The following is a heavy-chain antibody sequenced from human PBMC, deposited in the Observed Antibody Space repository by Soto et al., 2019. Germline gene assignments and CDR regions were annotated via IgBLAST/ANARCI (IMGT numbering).Heavy chain of an antibody. CDR1: GGTFSSYA. CDR3: GLVQLERRAPFAFVI. V-gene: IGHV1-69*06. D-gene: IGHD1-1*01. J-gene: IGHJ3*02. CDR2: IIPNFGTA. Sequence: QVQLLQSGAEVKKPGSSVKVSCKASGGTFSSYAITWVRQAPGQGLEWMGGIIPNFGTANDAQKFQGRVSITADKSTSTAYMEVSSLRSEDTAVYYCGLVQLERRAPFAFVIWCQGTMVTASS.